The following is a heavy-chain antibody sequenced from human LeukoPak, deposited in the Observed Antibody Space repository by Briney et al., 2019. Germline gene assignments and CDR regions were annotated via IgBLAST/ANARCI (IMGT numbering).Heavy chain of an antibody. V-gene: IGHV4-59*02. CDR1: NRSVSGYY. Sequence: PSETLSLPCIVCNRSVSGYYWCWIRQPPGKGLEWIGYSYYSVSTNYNPSLKSRVTISVDTSKKQFSLNLRSVNAPAGAGYCCAIDLGRYNWNSYFDSWGQGTLVTVSS. J-gene: IGHJ4*02. D-gene: IGHD1-7*01. CDR2: SYYSVST. CDR3: AIDLGRYNWNSYFDS.